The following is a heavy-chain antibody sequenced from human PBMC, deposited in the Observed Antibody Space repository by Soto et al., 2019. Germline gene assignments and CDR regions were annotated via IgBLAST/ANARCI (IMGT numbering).Heavy chain of an antibody. Sequence: PGGSLRLSCAASGFTFSSYAMSWVRQAPGKGLEWVSAISGSGGSTYYADSVKGRFTISRDNSKNTLYLQMNSLRAEDTAVYYCAKDKTYYYDSSGFEFDYWGQGTLVTVSS. D-gene: IGHD3-22*01. CDR2: ISGSGGST. CDR3: AKDKTYYYDSSGFEFDY. CDR1: GFTFSSYA. J-gene: IGHJ4*02. V-gene: IGHV3-23*01.